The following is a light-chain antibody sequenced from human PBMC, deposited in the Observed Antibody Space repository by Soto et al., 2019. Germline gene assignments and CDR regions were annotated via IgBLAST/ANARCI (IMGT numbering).Light chain of an antibody. J-gene: IGKJ5*01. CDR2: DAS. CDR3: QQYNNWPIT. Sequence: EIVMTQSPATLSVSPGERATLSCRASQSIYSNLAWYQQKPGQVPSLLIYDASTRATGVPARFSGSGSATEFTLTISSLQSEDFAVYYCQQYNNWPITFGQGTRLEI. V-gene: IGKV3-15*01. CDR1: QSIYSN.